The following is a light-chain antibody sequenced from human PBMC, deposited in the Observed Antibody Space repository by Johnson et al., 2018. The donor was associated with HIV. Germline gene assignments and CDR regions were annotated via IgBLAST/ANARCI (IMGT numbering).Light chain of an antibody. CDR1: SSNIGNNY. V-gene: IGLV1-51*01. CDR2: DNN. J-gene: IGLJ1*01. Sequence: QSALTQPPSVSAAPGQKVTISCSGSSSNIGNNYVSWYQQLPGTVPKLLIYDNNKRPSGIPDRFSGSKSGTSATLGITGLQTGDEADYYCGTWDSSLSAGRVFGTGTKVTVL. CDR3: GTWDSSLSAGRV.